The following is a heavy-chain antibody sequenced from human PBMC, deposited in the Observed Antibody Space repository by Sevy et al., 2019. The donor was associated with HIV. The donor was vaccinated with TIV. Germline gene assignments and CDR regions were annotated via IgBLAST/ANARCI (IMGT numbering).Heavy chain of an antibody. CDR2: INQDGSEI. CDR3: ARAMGV. CDR1: GFTFSSFY. V-gene: IGHV3-7*01. J-gene: IGHJ6*02. Sequence: GGSLRLSCVASGFTFSSFYMSWVRQSPGKGLEWVANINQDGSEIYYVDSVKGRFTISRENAKNSGYLQMHSLRVEDSGVYYCARAMGVWGQGTTVTVSS.